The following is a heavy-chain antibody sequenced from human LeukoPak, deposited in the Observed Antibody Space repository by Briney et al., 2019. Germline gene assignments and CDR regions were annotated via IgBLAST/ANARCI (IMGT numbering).Heavy chain of an antibody. CDR2: IYYSGST. D-gene: IGHD7-27*01. J-gene: IGHJ4*02. V-gene: IGHV4-59*08. CDR3: ARRGSLGPFDY. Sequence: SETLSLTCTVSGGSISSYYWSWIRQPPGKGLEWIGYIYYSGSTNYNPSLKSRVTISVDTSKNQFTLKLSSATAAGTAVYYCARRGSLGPFDYWGQGTLVTVSS. CDR1: GGSISSYY.